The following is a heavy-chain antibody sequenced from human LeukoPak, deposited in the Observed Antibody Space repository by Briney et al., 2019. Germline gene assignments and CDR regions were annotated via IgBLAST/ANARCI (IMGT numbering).Heavy chain of an antibody. Sequence: GGSLRLSCAASGFTFNIFAMTWVRQAPGKGLEWVSAIGGSGGSTYYADSVKGRFTISRDNSKNTLYLQMNSLRADDTAVYYCAGPRWPLDYWGQGTLVTVSS. V-gene: IGHV3-23*01. CDR2: IGGSGGST. J-gene: IGHJ4*02. CDR1: GFTFNIFA. CDR3: AGPRWPLDY. D-gene: IGHD4-23*01.